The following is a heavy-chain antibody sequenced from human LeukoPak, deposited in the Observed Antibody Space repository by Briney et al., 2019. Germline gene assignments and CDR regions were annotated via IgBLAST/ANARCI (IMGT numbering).Heavy chain of an antibody. CDR1: GGSFSGYY. V-gene: IGHV4-34*01. J-gene: IGHJ4*02. Sequence: SETLSLTCAVYGGSFSGYYWSWIRQPPGKGLEWIGEINHSGSTNYNPSLKSRVTISVDTSKNQFSLKLSSVTAADTAVYYCARGISRSHYSGSYYGRGYRPISFDYWGQGTLVTVSS. CDR3: ARGISRSHYSGSYYGRGYRPISFDY. D-gene: IGHD1-26*01. CDR2: INHSGST.